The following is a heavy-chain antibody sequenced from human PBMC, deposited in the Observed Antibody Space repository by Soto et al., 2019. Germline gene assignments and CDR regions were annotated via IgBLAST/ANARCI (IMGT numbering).Heavy chain of an antibody. J-gene: IGHJ4*02. CDR3: ARAGYYDGSGQPFDF. CDR2: ISAYNGNT. D-gene: IGHD3-22*01. Sequence: ASVKVSCKASGYTFTSYGISWVRQAPGQGLEWMGWISAYNGNTNYAQKLQGRVTMTTDTSTSTAYMELRSLRSDDTAVYYCARAGYYDGSGQPFDFWGQGTLVTFSS. V-gene: IGHV1-18*01. CDR1: GYTFTSYG.